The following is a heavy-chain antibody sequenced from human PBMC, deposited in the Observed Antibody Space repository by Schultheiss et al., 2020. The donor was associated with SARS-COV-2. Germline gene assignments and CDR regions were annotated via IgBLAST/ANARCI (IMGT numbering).Heavy chain of an antibody. J-gene: IGHJ5*02. V-gene: IGHV4-34*01. CDR3: ARGVLGYCSSTSCYSGWFDP. CDR1: GGSFSGYY. CDR2: INHSGST. Sequence: SQTLSLTCAVYGGSFSGYYWSWIRQPPGKGLEWIGEINHSGSTNYNPSLKSRVTISVDTSKNQFSLKLSSVTAADTAVYYCARGVLGYCSSTSCYSGWFDPWGQGTLVTVSS. D-gene: IGHD2-2*02.